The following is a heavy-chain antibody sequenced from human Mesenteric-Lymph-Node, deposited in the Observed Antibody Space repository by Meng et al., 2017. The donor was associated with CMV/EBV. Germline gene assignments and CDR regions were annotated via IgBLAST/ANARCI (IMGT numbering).Heavy chain of an antibody. Sequence: SVKVSCKASGGIFTTYSLSWVRQATGQGLEWMGWIIPIDDVVDYSQKFQGRVTITADKSTTTVYLDLSGLRSEDTAIYYCARTPGTVGAVRWFDPWGQGTLVTVSS. J-gene: IGHJ5*02. CDR2: IIPIDDVV. CDR1: GGIFTTYS. CDR3: ARTPGTVGAVRWFDP. V-gene: IGHV1-69*02. D-gene: IGHD6-19*01.